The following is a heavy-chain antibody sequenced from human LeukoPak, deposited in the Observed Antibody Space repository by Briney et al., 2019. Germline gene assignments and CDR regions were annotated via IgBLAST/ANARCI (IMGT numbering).Heavy chain of an antibody. Sequence: SETLSLTCTVSGASISNDYWNWIRQSPEKGLEWIGYVSSREATNYNPSLRSRVTISGDTSKNQFSPRLTSVSAADTAMYFCARDEGNYYGMAFDFWGQGILVTVSS. CDR3: ARDEGNYYGMAFDF. J-gene: IGHJ4*02. CDR2: VSSREAT. CDR1: GASISNDY. D-gene: IGHD3-10*01. V-gene: IGHV4-59*01.